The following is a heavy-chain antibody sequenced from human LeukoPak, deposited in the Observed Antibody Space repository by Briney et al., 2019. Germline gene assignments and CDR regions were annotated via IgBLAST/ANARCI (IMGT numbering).Heavy chain of an antibody. CDR3: ARGADDFDI. CDR2: IYSDGSST. CDR1: GFTFSNSW. Sequence: PGGSLRLSCADSGFTFSNSWMHSVREAPRKGVGWVSCIYSDGSSTAYAVSVQRRFTISRDNAKNTLYLQMNRLRAEDTAVYYCARGADDFDIWGQGTMVTVSS. J-gene: IGHJ3*02. V-gene: IGHV3-74*03.